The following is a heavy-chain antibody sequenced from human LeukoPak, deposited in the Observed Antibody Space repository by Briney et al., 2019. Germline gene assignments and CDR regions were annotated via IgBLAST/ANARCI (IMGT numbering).Heavy chain of an antibody. Sequence: GGSLRLSCADSGFTFSSYWMNWVRQPPGKGLEWVANINQDGSEEYYVDSVKGRLTISRDNAQKSLYLQMNSLRAEDTAVYYCARSPATGTVDYWGQGTLVTVSS. CDR2: INQDGSEE. V-gene: IGHV3-7*01. CDR1: GFTFSSYW. CDR3: ARSPATGTVDY. J-gene: IGHJ4*02. D-gene: IGHD6-13*01.